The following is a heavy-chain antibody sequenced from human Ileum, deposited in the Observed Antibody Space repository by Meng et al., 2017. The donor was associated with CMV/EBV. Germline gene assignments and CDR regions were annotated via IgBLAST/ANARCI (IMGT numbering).Heavy chain of an antibody. Sequence: GGSISSSTWWSWVRQPPGTGLEWIGEIYHSGSTNYNPSLKSRVPISVDKSKNQFSLKLSSVTAADTAVYYCARVGYGSGHTTIIDYWGQGTLVTVSS. D-gene: IGHD3-10*01. V-gene: IGHV4-4*02. CDR3: ARVGYGSGHTTIIDY. J-gene: IGHJ4*02. CDR2: IYHSGST. CDR1: GGSISSSTW.